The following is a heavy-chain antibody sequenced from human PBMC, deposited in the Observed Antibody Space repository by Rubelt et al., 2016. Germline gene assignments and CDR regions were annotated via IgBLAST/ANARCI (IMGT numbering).Heavy chain of an antibody. CDR2: ISYDGSNE. J-gene: IGHJ4*02. CDR3: AKVRDSGDYKRLPDKYYFDY. Sequence: VQLVESGGGLVQPGGSLKLSCATSGFTFSNYGMHWVRQAPGKGLEWVAVISYDGSNEYYADSVKGRFTISRDNSKNMLYLQSNSRRAEETAIYYWAKVRDSGDYKRLPDKYYFDYWGQGTLVTVSS. D-gene: IGHD4-17*01. CDR1: GFTFSNYG. V-gene: IGHV3-30*18.